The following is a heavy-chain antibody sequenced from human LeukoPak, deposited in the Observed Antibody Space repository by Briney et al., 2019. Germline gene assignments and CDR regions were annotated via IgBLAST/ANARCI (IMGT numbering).Heavy chain of an antibody. CDR2: ISGSGGST. J-gene: IGHJ4*02. V-gene: IGHV3-23*01. CDR3: AKDRPGIAAAGSGGVDY. D-gene: IGHD6-13*01. Sequence: PGGSLRLSCAVSGFTFSSYAMSWVRQAPGKGLEWVSAISGSGGSTYYADSVKGRFTISRDNSKNTLYLQMNSLRAEDTAVYYCAKDRPGIAAAGSGGVDYWGQGTLVTVSS. CDR1: GFTFSSYA.